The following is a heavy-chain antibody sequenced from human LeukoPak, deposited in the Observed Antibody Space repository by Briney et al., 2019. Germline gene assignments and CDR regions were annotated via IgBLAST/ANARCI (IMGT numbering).Heavy chain of an antibody. D-gene: IGHD3-22*01. CDR3: AKFRPMVITAPRGGMDV. V-gene: IGHV3-23*01. CDR1: GFTFSSYA. Sequence: GGSLRLSCAASGFTFSSYAMSWVRQAPGKGLEWVSAISGSGGSTYYADSVKGRFTISRDNSKNTLYLQMNSLRAEDTAVYYCAKFRPMVITAPRGGMDVWGQGTTVTVSS. J-gene: IGHJ6*02. CDR2: ISGSGGST.